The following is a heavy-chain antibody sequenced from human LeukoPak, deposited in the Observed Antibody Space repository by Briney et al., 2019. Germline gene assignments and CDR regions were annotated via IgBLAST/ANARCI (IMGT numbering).Heavy chain of an antibody. Sequence: GASVKVSCKASGGTFSSYAISRVRQAPGQGLEWMGRIIPILGIANYAQKFQGRVTITADKSTSTAYMELSSLRSEDTAVYYCARDSMPGIAAAGRGNWFDPWGQGTLVTVSS. V-gene: IGHV1-69*04. CDR1: GGTFSSYA. CDR3: ARDSMPGIAAAGRGNWFDP. CDR2: IIPILGIA. D-gene: IGHD6-13*01. J-gene: IGHJ5*02.